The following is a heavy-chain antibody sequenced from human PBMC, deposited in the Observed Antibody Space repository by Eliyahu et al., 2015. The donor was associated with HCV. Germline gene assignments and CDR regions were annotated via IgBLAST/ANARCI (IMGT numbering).Heavy chain of an antibody. V-gene: IGHV4-34*01. Sequence: QVQLQQWGAGLLKPSETLSLTCAVYGGSFSGYYWSWIRQPPGKGLEWIGEINHRGSPHYNPSLKSRVTISVDTSKNQFSLKLSSVTAADTAVYYCARGFVGGQKGYLDYWGQGTLVTVSS. J-gene: IGHJ4*02. CDR2: INHRGSP. D-gene: IGHD2-15*01. CDR3: ARGFVGGQKGYLDY. CDR1: GGSFSGYY.